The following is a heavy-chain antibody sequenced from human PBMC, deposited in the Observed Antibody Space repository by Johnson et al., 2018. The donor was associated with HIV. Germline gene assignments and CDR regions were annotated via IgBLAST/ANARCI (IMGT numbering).Heavy chain of an antibody. Sequence: VQLVESGGGFIQPGRSLRLSCTASGFTFGDYAMSWVCQAPGKGLEWVAVISYDGRGTNYADSVRGRFTISRDEAKTTLYLQMSSLIAEETAVYYWVRGLDIWGQGTEVTVSS. V-gene: IGHV3-30*04. CDR1: GFTFGDYA. CDR2: ISYDGRGT. J-gene: IGHJ3*02. CDR3: VRGLDI.